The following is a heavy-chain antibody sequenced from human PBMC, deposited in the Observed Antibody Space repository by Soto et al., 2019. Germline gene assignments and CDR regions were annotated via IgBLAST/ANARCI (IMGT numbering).Heavy chain of an antibody. J-gene: IGHJ6*02. CDR3: AKDGKMRTKVWFPAGYGMDV. CDR2: ISVSGDNT. CDR1: GFTFSRYA. V-gene: IGHV3-23*01. Sequence: PGGSLRLSCAASGFTFSRYAMNWVRQAPGRGLQWISGISVSGDNTSYVESVRGRFTVYRDNSKNTLYLQMNNLRAEDTALYYCAKDGKMRTKVWFPAGYGMDVWAKGPRSPSP. D-gene: IGHD3-10*01.